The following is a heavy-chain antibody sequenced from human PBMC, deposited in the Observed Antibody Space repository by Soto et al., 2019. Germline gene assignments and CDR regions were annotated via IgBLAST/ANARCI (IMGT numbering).Heavy chain of an antibody. D-gene: IGHD4-17*01. J-gene: IGHJ6*02. CDR2: IVFGSGNT. CDR1: GFTFTSSA. V-gene: IGHV1-58*01. Sequence: QMQLVQSGPEVKKPGTSVKVSCKASGFTFTSSAVQWVRHARGQRLEWIGWIVFGSGNTNYAQKFHERVTITRDMSTSTDYMELSSLRSEDTAVYYCAARNTVDPEYYYGMDVWGQGTTVTVSS. CDR3: AARNTVDPEYYYGMDV.